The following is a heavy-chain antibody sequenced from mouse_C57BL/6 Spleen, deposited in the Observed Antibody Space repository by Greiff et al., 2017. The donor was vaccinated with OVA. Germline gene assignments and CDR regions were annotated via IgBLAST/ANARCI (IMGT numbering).Heavy chain of an antibody. V-gene: IGHV1-61*01. Sequence: QVQLQQPGAELVRPGSSVKLSCKASGYTFTSYWMDWVKQRPGQGLEWIGNIYPSDSETHYNQKFKDKATLTVDKSSSTAYMQLSSLTSEDSAVYYCAREDYSNLYYFDYWGQGTTLTVSS. CDR2: IYPSDSET. CDR3: AREDYSNLYYFDY. D-gene: IGHD2-5*01. J-gene: IGHJ2*01. CDR1: GYTFTSYW.